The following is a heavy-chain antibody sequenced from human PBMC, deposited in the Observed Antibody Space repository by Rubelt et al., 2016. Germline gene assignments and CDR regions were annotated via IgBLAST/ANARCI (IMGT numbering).Heavy chain of an antibody. V-gene: IGHV4-34*01. CDR2: INHSGST. Sequence: QVQLQQWGAGLLKPSETLSLTCAVYGGSFSGYYWSWIRQPPGKGLEWIGEINHSGSTNYNPSLKSRATISVDTSKNQFSLKLSSVTAADTAVYYWARGGMGFHYYYYGMDGWGQGTTVTVSS. D-gene: IGHD1-26*01. CDR3: ARGGMGFHYYYYGMDG. J-gene: IGHJ6*02. CDR1: GGSFSGYY.